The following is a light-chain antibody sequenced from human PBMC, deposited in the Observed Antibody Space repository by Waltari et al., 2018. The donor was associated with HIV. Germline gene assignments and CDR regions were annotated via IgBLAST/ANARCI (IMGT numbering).Light chain of an antibody. Sequence: QSVLTQPPSASGTPGQRVTISCSGSSSNIGSNYVYWYQQLPGTAPKLLIYRNNQRPSGVPARFSGSNAGSSASLAISWLRSEDEAEYYCAAWDDSLSGYVFGTGTKVTVL. J-gene: IGLJ1*01. CDR3: AAWDDSLSGYV. CDR2: RNN. CDR1: SSNIGSNY. V-gene: IGLV1-47*01.